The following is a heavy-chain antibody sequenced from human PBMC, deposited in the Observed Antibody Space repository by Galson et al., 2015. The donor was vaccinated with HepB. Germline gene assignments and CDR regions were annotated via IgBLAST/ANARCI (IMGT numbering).Heavy chain of an antibody. D-gene: IGHD7-27*01. CDR3: ARLIGGSRNSYYFDR. V-gene: IGHV3-21*01. CDR1: GFTFSSYD. CDR2: ISPSSSYI. Sequence: SLRLSCAVSGFTFSSYDINWVRQAPGKGLEWVSSISPSSSYIFYADSVKGRFTISRDNAKNSLSLQMNSLRAEDTAVYYCARLIGGSRNSYYFDRLDQGTLVTVSS. J-gene: IGHJ4*02.